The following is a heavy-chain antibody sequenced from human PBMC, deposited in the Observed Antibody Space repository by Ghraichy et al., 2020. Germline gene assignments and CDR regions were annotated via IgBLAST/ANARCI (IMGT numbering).Heavy chain of an antibody. Sequence: GGSLRLSCAASGFTFSSYEMNWVRQAPGKGLEWVSYISSSGSTIYYADSVKGRFTISRDNAKNSLYLQMNSLRAEDTAVYYCARVGISIVVVTAYDYWGQGTLVTVSS. CDR3: ARVGISIVVVTAYDY. CDR2: ISSSGSTI. D-gene: IGHD2-21*02. V-gene: IGHV3-48*03. J-gene: IGHJ4*02. CDR1: GFTFSSYE.